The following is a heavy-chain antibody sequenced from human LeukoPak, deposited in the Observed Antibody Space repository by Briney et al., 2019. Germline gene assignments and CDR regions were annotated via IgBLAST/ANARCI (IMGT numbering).Heavy chain of an antibody. J-gene: IGHJ4*02. CDR3: AKDSFAVAGAHFDY. V-gene: IGHV3-43*01. Sequence: GGSLRLSCAASGFTFDDYTMHGVRQVPGKGLEGVSLISWDGGSTYYADSVKGRFTISRDNSKNSLYLQMNSLRTEDTALYYCAKDSFAVAGAHFDYWGQGTLVTVSS. CDR2: ISWDGGST. D-gene: IGHD6-19*01. CDR1: GFTFDDYT.